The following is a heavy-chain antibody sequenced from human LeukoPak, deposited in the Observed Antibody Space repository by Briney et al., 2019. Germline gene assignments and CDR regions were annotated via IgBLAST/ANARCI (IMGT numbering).Heavy chain of an antibody. CDR2: ISSASCYI. D-gene: IGHD6-19*01. Sequence: GGSLRLSCAASGFTFSSYRMNWVRQAPGKGLEWVSYISSASCYIYYADSVKGRFTISRDNAKKSLFLQMNSLRAEDTAVYYFARFQPYSSGWYIDYWGQGTLVTVSS. V-gene: IGHV3-21*01. CDR3: ARFQPYSSGWYIDY. J-gene: IGHJ4*02. CDR1: GFTFSSYR.